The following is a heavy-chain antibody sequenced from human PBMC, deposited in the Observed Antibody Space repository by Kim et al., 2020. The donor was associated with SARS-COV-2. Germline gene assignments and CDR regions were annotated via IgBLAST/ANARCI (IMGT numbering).Heavy chain of an antibody. CDR1: GYTFTSYA. CDR3: ARNEYY. J-gene: IGHJ4*02. V-gene: IGHV1-3*01. Sequence: ASVKVSCKASGYTFTSYAFHWVRQAPGQRLEWMGWIDADNGNTKYSQKFQGRVTITRDTSASTAYMELSSLTSEDTAVYYCARNEYYWGQGTLVTVSS. CDR2: IDADNGNT.